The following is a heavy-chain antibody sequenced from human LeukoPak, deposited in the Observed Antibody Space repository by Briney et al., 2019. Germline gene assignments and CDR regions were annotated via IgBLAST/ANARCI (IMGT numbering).Heavy chain of an antibody. D-gene: IGHD3-22*01. CDR1: GYTFTSYG. J-gene: IGHJ4*02. CDR3: ARKPLEDYYDSSGYYSHFDY. V-gene: IGHV1-18*01. CDR2: ISGYNGNT. Sequence: ASVKVSCKASGYTFTSYGISWVRQAPGQGLEWMGWISGYNGNTNYAQKLQGRVTMTTDTSTSTAYMELSRLRSDDTAVYYCARKPLEDYYDSSGYYSHFDYWGQGTLVTVSS.